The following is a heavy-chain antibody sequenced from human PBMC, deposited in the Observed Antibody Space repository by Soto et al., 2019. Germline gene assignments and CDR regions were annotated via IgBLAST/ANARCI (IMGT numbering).Heavy chain of an antibody. CDR3: ARERYDYIWGSYRPFDY. D-gene: IGHD3-16*02. CDR1: GGTFSSYT. Sequence: GASVKVSCKASGGTFSSYTISWVRQAPGQGLEWMGRIIPILGIANYAQKFQGRVTITADKSTSTAYMELSSLRSEDTAVYYCARERYDYIWGSYRPFDYWGQGTLVTVSS. V-gene: IGHV1-69*04. J-gene: IGHJ4*02. CDR2: IIPILGIA.